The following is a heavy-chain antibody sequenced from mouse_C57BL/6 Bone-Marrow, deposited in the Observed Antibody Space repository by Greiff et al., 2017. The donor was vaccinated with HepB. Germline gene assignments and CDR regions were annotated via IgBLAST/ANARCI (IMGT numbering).Heavy chain of an antibody. CDR2: IYPGDGDT. J-gene: IGHJ4*01. D-gene: IGHD4-1*01. V-gene: IGHV1-82*01. Sequence: VQLQQSGPELVKPGASVKISCKASGYAFSSSWMNWVKQRPGKGLEWIGRIYPGDGDTNYNGKFKGKATLTADKSSRTAYMQLSSLTSEDSAVYFCARSRGNTGTRAMDYWGKGTSVTVSS. CDR3: ARSRGNTGTRAMDY. CDR1: GYAFSSSW.